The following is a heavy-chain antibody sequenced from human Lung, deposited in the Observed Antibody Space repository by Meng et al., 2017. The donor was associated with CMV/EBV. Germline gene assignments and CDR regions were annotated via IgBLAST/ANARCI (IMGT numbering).Heavy chain of an antibody. J-gene: IGHJ3*02. CDR2: VYHSGYT. CDR1: GGSISITHW. CDR3: ARVGTTGNAFDI. V-gene: IGHV4-4*02. D-gene: IGHD1-7*01. Sequence: GSLRLSXVVSGGSISITHWWSWVRQPPGKGLEWIGEVYHSGYTNYNPSLRSRVTMSVDKSKNLFSLRLTSVTAADTAVYYCARVGTTGNAFDIWGQGTMVTVSS.